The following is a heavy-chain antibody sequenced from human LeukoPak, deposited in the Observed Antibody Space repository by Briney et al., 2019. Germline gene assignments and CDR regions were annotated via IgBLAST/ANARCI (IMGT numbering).Heavy chain of an antibody. CDR2: INPNSGGT. V-gene: IGHV1-2*04. J-gene: IGHJ4*02. Sequence: ASVKVSCKASGYTFTGYYMHWVRQAPGQGLEWMGWINPNSGGTNYAQKFQGWVTMTRDTSISTAYMELSRLRSDDTAVYYCARGGFGSSWPSPYHYWGQGTLVTVSS. CDR3: ARGGFGSSWPSPYHY. CDR1: GYTFTGYY. D-gene: IGHD6-13*01.